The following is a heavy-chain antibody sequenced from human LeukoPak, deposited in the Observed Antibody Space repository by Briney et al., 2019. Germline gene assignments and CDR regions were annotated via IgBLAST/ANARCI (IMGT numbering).Heavy chain of an antibody. J-gene: IGHJ4*02. Sequence: ASVEVSCKASGYTFTGNYMHWVRQAPGQGLEWMGWINPNSGGTNYAQKFQGRVTMTRDTSISTVYMELSGLRPDDTAVYYCARPRYVRSPTCVDFWGQGTLVTVSS. CDR3: ARPRYVRSPTCVDF. V-gene: IGHV1-2*02. D-gene: IGHD3-9*01. CDR2: INPNSGGT. CDR1: GYTFTGNY.